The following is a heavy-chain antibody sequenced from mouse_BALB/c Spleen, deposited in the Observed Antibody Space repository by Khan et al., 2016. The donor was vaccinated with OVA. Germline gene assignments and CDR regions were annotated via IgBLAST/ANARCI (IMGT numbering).Heavy chain of an antibody. Sequence: LVESGPDLKKPGETVKISCKASGYTFTNYGINWVKQAPGKGLKWMGWIYTYTGEPTYADDFKGRFAFSLETSASTAYLQINNLKNEDTATYFCARWGRRAMDYWGQGTSVTGSS. J-gene: IGHJ4*01. CDR1: GYTFTNYG. V-gene: IGHV9-3-1*01. CDR2: IYTYTGEP. CDR3: ARWGRRAMDY. D-gene: IGHD3-3*01.